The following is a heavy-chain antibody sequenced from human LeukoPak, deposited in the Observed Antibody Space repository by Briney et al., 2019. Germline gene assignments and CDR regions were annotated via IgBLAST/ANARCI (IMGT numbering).Heavy chain of an antibody. CDR1: GSIFTSYW. CDR3: ARGGNYYDSSGLGVNWFDP. D-gene: IGHD3-22*01. CDR2: INPGDSDT. V-gene: IGHV5-51*01. J-gene: IGHJ5*02. Sequence: GASLQISCKASGSIFTSYWIGWVRPLPGKGLEWMGIINPGDSDTRYSPSFQGQVTISADKSISTAYLQWSSLKASDTAMYYCARGGNYYDSSGLGVNWFDPGGQGTLVTVS.